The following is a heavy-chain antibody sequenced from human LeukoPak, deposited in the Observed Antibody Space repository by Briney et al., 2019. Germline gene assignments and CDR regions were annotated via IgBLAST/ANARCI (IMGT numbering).Heavy chain of an antibody. D-gene: IGHD1-26*01. Sequence: SETLSLTCTVSGGSISTGTFSWCWIRQPAGKGLEWIGRIYTTGTTNYSPSLKSRVTISIDTSKSHFSLRLTSVTAADTAIYYCARDAGSYVSYMDVWGKGTAVTVSS. CDR2: IYTTGTT. CDR1: GGSISTGTFS. V-gene: IGHV4-61*02. J-gene: IGHJ6*03. CDR3: ARDAGSYVSYMDV.